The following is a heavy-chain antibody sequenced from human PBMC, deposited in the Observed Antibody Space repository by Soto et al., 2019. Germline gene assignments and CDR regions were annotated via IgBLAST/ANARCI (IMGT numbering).Heavy chain of an antibody. CDR2: IYYSGST. CDR1: GGSISSGGYY. Sequence: PSETLSLTCTVSGGSISSGGYYWSWIRQHPGKGLEWIGYIYYSGSTYYNPYLKSRVTISVDTSKNQFYLKLSTVTAADTAVYNCARDRLWWFGELLPHYYYYGMDVWGQGTTVTVSS. J-gene: IGHJ6*02. V-gene: IGHV4-31*03. CDR3: ARDRLWWFGELLPHYYYYGMDV. D-gene: IGHD3-10*01.